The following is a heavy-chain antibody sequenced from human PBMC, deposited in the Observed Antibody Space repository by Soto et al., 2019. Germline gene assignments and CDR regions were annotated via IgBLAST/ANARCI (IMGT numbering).Heavy chain of an antibody. Sequence: GGSLRLSCAASGFIVRTTYMSWVRQAPGKGLEWVSVIYSGGGTYYADSVKGRFTISKDNSKNTLYLQMNSLRAEDTAVYYCARGNDSSGYYLDYWGQGTLVTVS. D-gene: IGHD3-22*01. CDR2: IYSGGGT. CDR3: ARGNDSSGYYLDY. J-gene: IGHJ4*02. CDR1: GFIVRTTY. V-gene: IGHV3-53*01.